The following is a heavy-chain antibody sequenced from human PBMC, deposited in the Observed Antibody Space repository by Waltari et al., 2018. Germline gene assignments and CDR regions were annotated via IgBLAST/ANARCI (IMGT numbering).Heavy chain of an antibody. CDR1: GFTFSSYA. CDR2: ISYDGSNK. V-gene: IGHV3-30-3*01. D-gene: IGHD3-22*01. Sequence: QVQLVESGGGVVQPGRSLRLSCAASGFTFSSYAMHWVRQAPGKGLECVAVISYDGSNKYYADSVKGLFTISRDNSKNTLYLQMNSLRAEDTAVYFCARGGDDGRGYYPRDYWGQGPLVTVSS. J-gene: IGHJ4*02. CDR3: ARGGDDGRGYYPRDY.